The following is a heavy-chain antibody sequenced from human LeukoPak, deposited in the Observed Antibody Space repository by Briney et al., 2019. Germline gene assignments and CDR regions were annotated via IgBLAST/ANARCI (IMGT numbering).Heavy chain of an antibody. V-gene: IGHV4-34*01. Sequence: PGGSLRLSCAASGFTLSSYEMNWIRQPPRKGLEWIGEINHLGSTNYNPSLKSRVTISVDTSKIQFSLKLSSVTAADTAVYYCARGRELLSFDYWGQGTLVTVSS. D-gene: IGHD1-26*01. CDR3: ARGRELLSFDY. CDR2: INHLGST. CDR1: GFTLSSYE. J-gene: IGHJ4*02.